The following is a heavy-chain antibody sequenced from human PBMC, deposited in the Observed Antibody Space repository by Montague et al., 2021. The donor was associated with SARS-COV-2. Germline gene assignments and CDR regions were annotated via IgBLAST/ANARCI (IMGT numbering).Heavy chain of an antibody. Sequence: SETLSLTCTVSGGSISSSTYYWGWIRQPPGKGLEWIGTINYSGSTYYNPSLKSRVTISVDTSKNQFSLKLTSVTAADTAVYYCARRAQWQLSWFFDFWGRGTLVTVSS. V-gene: IGHV4-39*01. CDR1: GGSISSSTYY. CDR3: ARRAQWQLSWFFDF. CDR2: INYSGST. D-gene: IGHD6-19*01. J-gene: IGHJ2*01.